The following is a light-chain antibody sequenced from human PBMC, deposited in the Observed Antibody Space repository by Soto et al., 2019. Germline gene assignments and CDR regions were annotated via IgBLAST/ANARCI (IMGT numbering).Light chain of an antibody. CDR3: SSYRSGSTRV. Sequence: QSVLTQPASVSGSPGQSITISCTGTSSDVGGYNYVSWYKQNPGKAPKLMIYEVSNRPSGISSRFSGSKSGNTASLTISGLQAEDEADYYCSSYRSGSTRVFGGGTKLTVL. CDR2: EVS. CDR1: SSDVGGYNY. J-gene: IGLJ3*02. V-gene: IGLV2-14*01.